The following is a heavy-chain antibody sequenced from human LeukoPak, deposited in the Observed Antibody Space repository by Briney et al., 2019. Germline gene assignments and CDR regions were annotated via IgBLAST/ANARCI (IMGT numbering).Heavy chain of an antibody. J-gene: IGHJ4*02. Sequence: ALLLSCAASGFIFDDYAMHWVRPAPGKGLEWVSGISWNSGSIGYAGSVKGRFTISRDNAKNTLYLQMNSLRAEDTALYYCAKGDSIAVAGTGVSGDWGQGTLVSVSS. D-gene: IGHD6-19*01. CDR3: AKGDSIAVAGTGVSGD. CDR2: ISWNSGSI. CDR1: GFIFDDYA. V-gene: IGHV3-9*01.